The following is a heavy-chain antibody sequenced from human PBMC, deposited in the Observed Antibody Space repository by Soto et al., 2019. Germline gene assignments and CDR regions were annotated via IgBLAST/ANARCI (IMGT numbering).Heavy chain of an antibody. CDR2: ISSSSSTI. D-gene: IGHD2-21*02. CDR1: GFTFSSYS. Sequence: PGGSLRLSCAASGFTFSSYSMNWVRQAPGKGLEWVSYISSSSSTIYYADSVKGRFTISRDNAKNSLYLQMNSLRAEDTAVYYCARDPLPHIGVTPQYYFDYWGQGTLVTVSS. CDR3: ARDPLPHIGVTPQYYFDY. J-gene: IGHJ4*02. V-gene: IGHV3-48*01.